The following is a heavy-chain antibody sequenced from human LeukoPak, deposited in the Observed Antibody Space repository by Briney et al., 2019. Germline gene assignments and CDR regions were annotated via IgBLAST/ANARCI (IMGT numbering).Heavy chain of an antibody. V-gene: IGHV3-7*01. Sequence: SGGSLRLSCAASGFTFSSYWMSWVRQAPGKGLEWVASIKQDGSEKYYVDSVKGRFTISRDNAKNSLYLQMNSLRAEDTALYYCATPGGWYFDYWAREPWSPSPQ. CDR1: GFTFSSYW. CDR2: IKQDGSEK. D-gene: IGHD6-19*01. J-gene: IGHJ4*02. CDR3: ATPGGWYFDY.